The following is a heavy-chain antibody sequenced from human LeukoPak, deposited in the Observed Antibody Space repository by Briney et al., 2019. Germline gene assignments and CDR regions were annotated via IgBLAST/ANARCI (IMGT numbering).Heavy chain of an antibody. Sequence: PGGSLRLSCRASGFIFSSYALNWVRRAPGQGLAWVSSISSSSGDIYYTDSVKGRFTISRDNARKSLYLQMNSLRVEDTAVYYCVRDYGGSSGAFDLWGQGTMVTVSS. D-gene: IGHD4-23*01. V-gene: IGHV3-21*01. J-gene: IGHJ3*01. CDR3: VRDYGGSSGAFDL. CDR1: GFIFSSYA. CDR2: ISSSSGDI.